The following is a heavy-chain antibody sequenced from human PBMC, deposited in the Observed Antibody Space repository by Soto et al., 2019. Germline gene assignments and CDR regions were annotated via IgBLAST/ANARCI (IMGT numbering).Heavy chain of an antibody. J-gene: IGHJ3*02. D-gene: IGHD2-2*01. CDR2: IIPILGIA. CDR1: GGTFSSYT. CDR3: ARGEDIVVVPADAFDI. V-gene: IGHV1-69*02. Sequence: ASVKVSCKAFGGTFSSYTISWVRQAPGQGLEWMGRIIPILGIANYAQKFQGRVTITADKSASTAYMELSSLRSEDTAVYYCARGEDIVVVPADAFDIWGQGTMVTVSS.